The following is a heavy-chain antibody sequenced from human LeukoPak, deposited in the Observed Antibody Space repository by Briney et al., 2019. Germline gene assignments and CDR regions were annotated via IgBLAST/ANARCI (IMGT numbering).Heavy chain of an antibody. CDR1: GFTFNTYG. Sequence: PGGTLRLSCAASGFTFNTYGMSWVRQPPGKGLEWIGEINHSGSTNYNPSLKSRVTISVDTSKNQFSLRLRSVTAADTAVYYCARVTGYMIEDYFDYWGQGTLVTVSS. CDR3: ARVTGYMIEDYFDY. D-gene: IGHD3-22*01. CDR2: INHSGST. V-gene: IGHV4-34*01. J-gene: IGHJ4*02.